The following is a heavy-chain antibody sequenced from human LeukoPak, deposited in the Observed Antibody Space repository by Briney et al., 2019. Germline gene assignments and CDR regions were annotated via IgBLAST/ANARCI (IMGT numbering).Heavy chain of an antibody. D-gene: IGHD3-22*01. CDR3: ARGPSYYDSSGYLYYYYMDV. CDR2: IYTSGST. J-gene: IGHJ6*03. V-gene: IGHV4-4*07. CDR1: GGSISSYY. Sequence: SETLSLTCTVSGGSISSYYWSWIRQPAGKGLEWIGRIYTSGSTNYNPPLKSRVTMSVDTSKNQFSLKLSSVTAADTAVYYCARGPSYYDSSGYLYYYYMDVWGKGTTVTVSS.